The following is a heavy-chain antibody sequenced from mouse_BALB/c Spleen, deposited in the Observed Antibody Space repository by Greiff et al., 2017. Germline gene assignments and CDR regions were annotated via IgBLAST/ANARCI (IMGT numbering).Heavy chain of an antibody. CDR3: ARDTLYYYGRQDMDY. D-gene: IGHD1-1*01. J-gene: IGHJ4*01. Sequence: EVQLQESGPGLVKPSQSLSLTCSVTGYSITSGYYWNWIRQFPGNKLEWMGYISYDGSNNYNPSLKNRISITRDTSKNQFFLKLNSVTTEDTATYYCARDTLYYYGRQDMDYWGQGTSVTVSS. CDR1: GYSITSGYY. V-gene: IGHV3-6*02. CDR2: ISYDGSN.